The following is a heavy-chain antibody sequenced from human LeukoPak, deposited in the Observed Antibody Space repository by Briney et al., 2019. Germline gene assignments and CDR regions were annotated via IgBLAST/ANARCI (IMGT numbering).Heavy chain of an antibody. CDR3: AKVRGPLYYYAVDA. J-gene: IGHJ6*02. CDR1: GFMFTNCA. D-gene: IGHD1-14*01. CDR2: VSYDGKYE. Sequence: GGSLRLSCAASGFMFTNCAFHWVRQAPGKGPEWVATVSYDGKYEFYSDSVKGRFSISRNGSDNTVHLQMNSLRPEDSAVFYCAKVRGPLYYYAVDAWGQGTKVTVSS. V-gene: IGHV3-30*18.